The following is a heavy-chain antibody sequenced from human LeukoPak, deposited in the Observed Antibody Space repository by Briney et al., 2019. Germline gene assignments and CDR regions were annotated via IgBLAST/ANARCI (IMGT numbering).Heavy chain of an antibody. Sequence: SETLSLTCAVYGGAFSGYYWSWIRQPPGKGLEWIVSIYYSGTTYYNLSLKSRVTISVDTSKNQFSLKLSSVTAADTAVYYCARGLSYGLFDYWGQGTLVTVSS. V-gene: IGHV4-34*01. D-gene: IGHD5-18*01. CDR2: IYYSGTT. CDR1: GGAFSGYY. CDR3: ARGLSYGLFDY. J-gene: IGHJ4*02.